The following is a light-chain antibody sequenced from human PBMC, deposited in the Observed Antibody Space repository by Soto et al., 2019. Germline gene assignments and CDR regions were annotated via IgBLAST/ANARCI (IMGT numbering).Light chain of an antibody. J-gene: IGKJ1*01. CDR1: QSISSW. CDR3: QHLRT. V-gene: IGKV1-5*01. Sequence: DIQMTQSPSTLYASVGDRVTITCRASQSISSWLAWYQQKPGKAPKLLIYDASSLESGVPSRFSGSGSGTEFTLTSSSLQPDDFATYYCQHLRTFGQGTKVEIK. CDR2: DAS.